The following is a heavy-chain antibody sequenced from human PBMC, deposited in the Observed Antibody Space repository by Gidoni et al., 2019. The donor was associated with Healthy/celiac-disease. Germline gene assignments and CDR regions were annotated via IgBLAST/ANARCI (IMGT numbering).Heavy chain of an antibody. J-gene: IGHJ6*04. CDR2: ISAYNGNT. CDR1: GSTFPIYV. CDR3: ARWLDSSGWYAGYYYGMDV. V-gene: IGHV1-18*04. Sequence: QVQLVQSGAEVKKPSASVQVSCKASGSTFPIYVISWVRQAPGQGLEWMVWISAYNGNTNYAQKLQGRVTMSTDTSTRTAYMERRSLRSDDTAVYYGARWLDSSGWYAGYYYGMDVGGKGTTVTGCS. D-gene: IGHD6-19*01.